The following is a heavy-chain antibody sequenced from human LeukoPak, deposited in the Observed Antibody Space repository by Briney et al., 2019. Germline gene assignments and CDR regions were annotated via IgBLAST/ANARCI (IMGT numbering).Heavy chain of an antibody. CDR2: IKQDGSET. Sequence: GGSLRLSCAASGFTFSNYWTSWVRQAPGKGLEWVANIKQDGSETYYVDSMKGRFTISRDNAKNSLYLQMNSLRAEDTAVYYCAKGQYASGWNSGNYWGQGTLVTVSS. CDR1: GFTFSNYW. J-gene: IGHJ4*02. D-gene: IGHD1/OR15-1a*01. CDR3: AKGQYASGWNSGNY. V-gene: IGHV3-7*05.